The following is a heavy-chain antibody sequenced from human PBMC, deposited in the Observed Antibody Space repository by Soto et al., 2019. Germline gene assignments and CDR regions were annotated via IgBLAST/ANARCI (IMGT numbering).Heavy chain of an antibody. CDR1: GFTFSSYG. D-gene: IGHD3-16*01. Sequence: QVQLVESGGGVVQPGRSLRLSCAASGFTFSSYGMHWVRQAPGEGLEWVAVIWYDGSNKYYADSVKGRFTISRDNSKNTLYLQMNSLRAEDTAVHYCARGGSTAYQYYFDYWGQGTLVTVSS. J-gene: IGHJ4*02. CDR2: IWYDGSNK. CDR3: ARGGSTAYQYYFDY. V-gene: IGHV3-33*01.